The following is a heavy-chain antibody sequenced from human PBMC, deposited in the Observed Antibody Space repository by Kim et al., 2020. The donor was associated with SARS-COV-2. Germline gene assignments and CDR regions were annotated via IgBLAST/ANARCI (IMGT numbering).Heavy chain of an antibody. D-gene: IGHD6-13*01. Sequence: YHPYLRSRVTRSVDTAKNPFSRKRSSVTAADTAVYYCARIRSSWYHTIDPWGQGTLVTVSS. J-gene: IGHJ5*02. V-gene: IGHV4-39*07. CDR3: ARIRSSWYHTIDP.